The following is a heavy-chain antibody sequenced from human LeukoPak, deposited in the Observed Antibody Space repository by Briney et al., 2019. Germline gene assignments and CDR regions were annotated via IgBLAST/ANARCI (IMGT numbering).Heavy chain of an antibody. D-gene: IGHD1-26*01. Sequence: SETLSLTCTVSGGSISCYYWSWIRQPPGKGLEWIGYIYYSGSTNYNPSLKSRVTISVDTSKNQFSLKLSSVTAADTAVYYCARDGTLHAFDIWGQGTMVTVSS. J-gene: IGHJ3*02. V-gene: IGHV4-59*01. CDR2: IYYSGST. CDR1: GGSISCYY. CDR3: ARDGTLHAFDI.